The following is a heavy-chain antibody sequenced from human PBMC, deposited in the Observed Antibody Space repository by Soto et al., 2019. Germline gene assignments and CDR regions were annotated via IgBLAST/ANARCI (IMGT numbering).Heavy chain of an antibody. J-gene: IGHJ4*02. V-gene: IGHV1-3*01. Sequence: QVQLVQSGAEVKKPGASVKVSCKASGYTFTSYAMHWVRQAPGQRLEWMGWINAGNGNTKYSQKFQGRVTITRDTSASTAYMELSSLRSEDTAVYYCARTPHCSSTSCRIDYIDYWGQGTLVTVSS. CDR2: INAGNGNT. CDR3: ARTPHCSSTSCRIDYIDY. CDR1: GYTFTSYA. D-gene: IGHD2-2*01.